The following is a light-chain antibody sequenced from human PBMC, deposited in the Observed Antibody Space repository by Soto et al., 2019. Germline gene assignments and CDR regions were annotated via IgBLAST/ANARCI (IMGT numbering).Light chain of an antibody. CDR2: DVS. J-gene: IGLJ2*01. CDR1: SSDVGGYNY. V-gene: IGLV2-14*01. Sequence: QSALTQPASVSGSPGQSITISCTGTSSDVGGYNYVSWYQQHPGKAPKLIIYDVSNRPSGVSNRFSGSKSGNTASLTSSGLQAEDEADYYCSSYTSSSTLDVVFGGGTKVTVL. CDR3: SSYTSSSTLDVV.